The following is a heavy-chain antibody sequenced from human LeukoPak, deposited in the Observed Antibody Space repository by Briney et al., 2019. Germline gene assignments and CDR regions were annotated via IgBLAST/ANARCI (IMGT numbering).Heavy chain of an antibody. CDR3: AKDISDEPDALGWFDP. J-gene: IGHJ5*02. D-gene: IGHD1-14*01. CDR1: GFTFDDYA. V-gene: IGHV3-9*01. CDR2: ISWNSGSI. Sequence: PGRSLRLSCAASGFTFDDYAMHWVRQAPGKGLEWVSGISWNSGSIGYADSVKGRFTISRDNAKNSLYLQMNSLRAEDTALYYCAKDISDEPDALGWFDPWGQGTLVTVSS.